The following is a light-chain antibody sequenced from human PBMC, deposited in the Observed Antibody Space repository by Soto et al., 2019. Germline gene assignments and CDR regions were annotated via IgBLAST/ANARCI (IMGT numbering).Light chain of an antibody. J-gene: IGLJ2*01. CDR1: SGHSRYA. V-gene: IGLV4-69*01. CDR3: QTWGTGIQVV. CDR2: LHSDGSH. Sequence: QPVLTQSPSASASLGASVNLTCTLSSGHSRYAIAWHQQQPEKGPRFLMKLHSDGSHSKGDGIPDRFSGSSSGAERYLTISSLQSEDEAEYYCQTWGTGIQVVFGGGTKLTVL.